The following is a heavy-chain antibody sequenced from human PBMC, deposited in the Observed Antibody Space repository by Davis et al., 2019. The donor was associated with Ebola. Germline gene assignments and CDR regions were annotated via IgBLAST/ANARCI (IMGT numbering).Heavy chain of an antibody. D-gene: IGHD1-26*01. CDR2: ISSNGATT. CDR3: GGAWD. CDR1: EFTFSNYD. Sequence: PGGSLRLSCAASEFTFSNYDMSWVRQAPGKGLDWVSRISSNGATTYYADSVRGRFTISRDNSRNTLYLQMNSLRAEDTAIYYCGGAWDWGQGTLVTVSS. V-gene: IGHV3-23*01. J-gene: IGHJ4*02.